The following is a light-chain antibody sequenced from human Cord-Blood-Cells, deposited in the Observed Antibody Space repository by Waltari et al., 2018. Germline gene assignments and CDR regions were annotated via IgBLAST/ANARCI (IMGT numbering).Light chain of an antibody. CDR2: WAS. J-gene: IGKJ2*02. Sequence: DIVMTQSPDSLAVSLGERAPINCKSSQRVLYSSNNKNYLAWYQQKPGQPPKLLIYWASPRESGVPDRFSGSGSGTDFTLTISSLQAEDVAVYYCQQYYSTPRTFGQGTKLEIK. V-gene: IGKV4-1*01. CDR3: QQYYSTPRT. CDR1: QRVLYSSNNKNY.